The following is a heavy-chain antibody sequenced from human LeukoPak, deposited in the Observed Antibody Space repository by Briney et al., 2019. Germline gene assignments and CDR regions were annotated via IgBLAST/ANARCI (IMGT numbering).Heavy chain of an antibody. J-gene: IGHJ4*02. CDR1: GYTFTGYY. CDR3: ASNNYYGSGRYHY. V-gene: IGHV1-2*02. Sequence: ASVKVSCKASGYTFTGYYMHGVRQAPGQGLEWMGWINPNSGGTNYTQKFQGTVTMTRDPSISTAYMELTRLRSDDTAVYYCASNNYYGSGRYHYWGQGTLVTVSS. D-gene: IGHD3-10*01. CDR2: INPNSGGT.